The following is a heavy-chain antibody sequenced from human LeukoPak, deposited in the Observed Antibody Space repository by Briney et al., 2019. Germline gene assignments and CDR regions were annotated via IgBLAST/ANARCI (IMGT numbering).Heavy chain of an antibody. D-gene: IGHD3-3*01. CDR2: ISGSSNTI. CDR3: ASGGSVFGVVILYYFDN. Sequence: GGSLRLSYATSGLSFSSYSMNWVRQAPGKGLEWVSYISGSSNTIYYADSVKGRFTISRDNAKNSLYLQMNSLRDEDTAVYYCASGGSVFGVVILYYFDNWGQGTLVTVSS. J-gene: IGHJ4*02. V-gene: IGHV3-48*02. CDR1: GLSFSSYS.